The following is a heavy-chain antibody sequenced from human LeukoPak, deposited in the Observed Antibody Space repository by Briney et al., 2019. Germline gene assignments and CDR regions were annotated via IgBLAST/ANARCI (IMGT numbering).Heavy chain of an antibody. CDR3: ARSYREKISRGGFDY. D-gene: IGHD3-16*02. J-gene: IGHJ4*02. CDR1: GGSISSYY. CDR2: IYYSGST. Sequence: SETLSLTCTVSGGSISSYYWSWIRQPPGKGLEWMGYIYYSGSTNYNPSLKSRVTISVDTSKNQFSLKLSSVTAADTAVYYCARSYREKISRGGFDYWGQGTLVTVSS. V-gene: IGHV4-59*08.